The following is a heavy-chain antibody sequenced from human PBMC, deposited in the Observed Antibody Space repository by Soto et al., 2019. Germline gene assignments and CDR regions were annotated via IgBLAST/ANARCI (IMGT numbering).Heavy chain of an antibody. CDR1: GLTFSGST. CDR2: IIPFFGSV. V-gene: IGHV1-69*14. Sequence: QVQLVQSGAEVKKPGSSVRVSCKASGLTFSGSTLTWLRQAPGQGPEWMGGIIPFFGSVDYAPKFQDRVTXXAEKSTFTTYMELRSLRFDDTAVYYCARGHQYGGNSDAFETWGQGTVVTVSS. CDR3: ARGHQYGGNSDAFET. D-gene: IGHD2-21*02. J-gene: IGHJ3*02.